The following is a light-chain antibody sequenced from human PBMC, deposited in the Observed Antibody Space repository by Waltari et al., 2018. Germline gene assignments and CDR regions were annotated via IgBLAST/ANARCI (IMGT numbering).Light chain of an antibody. CDR1: QSVKNN. Sequence: DIQKTQSLATVSASVGARVTNTCRASQSVKNNLAWYQQKRGKAPKVVIHKSSRLESGVLSRFSGSGYGTEFTLTISSLQPDDFATYYCQEYDTLPVTFGGGTKVEIK. V-gene: IGKV1-5*03. J-gene: IGKJ4*01. CDR2: KSS. CDR3: QEYDTLPVT.